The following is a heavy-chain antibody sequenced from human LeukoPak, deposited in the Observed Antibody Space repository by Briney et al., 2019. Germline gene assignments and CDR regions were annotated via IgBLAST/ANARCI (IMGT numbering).Heavy chain of an antibody. Sequence: GESLKISCKGSGYSFTSYWIGWVRQMPGKGLEWMGIINPGYSDIRYSPSFQGQVTISADKSISTAYLQGSSLKASDTAIYYCARHDKGYSGYVTLDYWGQGTLVTVSS. CDR2: INPGYSDI. CDR3: ARHDKGYSGYVTLDY. J-gene: IGHJ4*02. D-gene: IGHD5-12*01. CDR1: GYSFTSYW. V-gene: IGHV5-51*01.